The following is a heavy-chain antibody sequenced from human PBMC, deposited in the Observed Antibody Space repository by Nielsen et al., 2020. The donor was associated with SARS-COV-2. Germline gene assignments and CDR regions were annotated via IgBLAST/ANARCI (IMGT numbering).Heavy chain of an antibody. V-gene: IGHV3-74*01. CDR2: INSDGSST. D-gene: IGHD3-9*01. CDR1: GFTFSSYW. Sequence: GGSLRLSCAASGFTFSSYWMHWVRQAPGKGLVWVSRINSDGSSTSYADSVKGRFTISRDNAKNTLYLQVNSLRAEDTAVYYCARDQPSYDILTGYLIDYWGQGTLVTVSS. CDR3: ARDQPSYDILTGYLIDY. J-gene: IGHJ4*02.